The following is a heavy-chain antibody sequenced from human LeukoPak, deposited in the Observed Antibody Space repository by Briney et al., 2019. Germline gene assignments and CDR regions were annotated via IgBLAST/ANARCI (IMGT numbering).Heavy chain of an antibody. J-gene: IGHJ4*02. CDR2: IYNTGAT. CDR1: GFTVSSNY. CDR3: VGSLWGYQFDY. D-gene: IGHD3-16*01. Sequence: GGSLRLSCAASGFTVSSNYMSWVRHAPEKGLEWVSVIYNTGATYYADSVKGRFTISRDNSKNTVGLQMNSLRTEDTAVYYCVGSLWGYQFDYWGQGALVTVSS. V-gene: IGHV3-66*02.